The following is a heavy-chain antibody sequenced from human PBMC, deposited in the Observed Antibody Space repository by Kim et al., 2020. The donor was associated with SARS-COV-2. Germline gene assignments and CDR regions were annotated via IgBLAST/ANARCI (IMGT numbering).Heavy chain of an antibody. J-gene: IGHJ4*02. CDR1: GFTFSSYW. D-gene: IGHD3-16*01. CDR2: VSSDGSST. Sequence: GGSLRLSCVASGFTFSSYWMHWVRQAPGKGLVWVSGVSSDGSSTSYADSVKGRFTISRDNAKNTLYLQMNRLRAEDTAVYYCASLSTGYVWDKFGYWGQGTLVPRSS. CDR3: ASLSTGYVWDKFGY. V-gene: IGHV3-74*01.